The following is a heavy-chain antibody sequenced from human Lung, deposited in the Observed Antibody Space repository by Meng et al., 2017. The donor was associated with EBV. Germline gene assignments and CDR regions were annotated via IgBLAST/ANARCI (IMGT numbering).Heavy chain of an antibody. Sequence: VHLVECGGGLVQPGGSLKLSCGASGFKLSDSDIHWVRQASGKGLEWVGRARTKANKYATDYAASVKGRFTISRDDSRNTVSLQMNSLKTEDTAVYYCWGDLNYGSYWGRGTLVTVSS. CDR1: GFKLSDSD. D-gene: IGHD3-10*01. CDR2: ARTKANKYAT. J-gene: IGHJ4*01. V-gene: IGHV3-73*02. CDR3: WGDLNYGSY.